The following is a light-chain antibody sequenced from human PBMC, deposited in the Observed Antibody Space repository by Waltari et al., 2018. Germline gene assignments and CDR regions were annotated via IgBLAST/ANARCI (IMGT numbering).Light chain of an antibody. Sequence: EIVLTQSPATLSLSPGERATLSCRASQSVSSYLAWYQQKPCQAPRPLIYDESNRATGIPARFSGSGSGTDFTLTISSLEPEDFAVYYCQQRSNWPPITFGQGTRLEIK. CDR2: DES. CDR1: QSVSSY. J-gene: IGKJ5*01. CDR3: QQRSNWPPIT. V-gene: IGKV3-11*01.